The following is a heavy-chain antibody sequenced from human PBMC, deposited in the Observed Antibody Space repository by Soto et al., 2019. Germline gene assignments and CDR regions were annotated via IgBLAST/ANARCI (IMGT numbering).Heavy chain of an antibody. CDR3: ARARGPYYDFWSGYFDY. Sequence: GGSLSLSCAAYGFTFSSYSMNWVRQAPGKGLEWVSSISSSSSYIFFADSVKGRFPISRDNAKNSLYLQMNSLRAEDTAVYCCARARGPYYDFWSGYFDYWGQGTLVTVSS. D-gene: IGHD3-3*01. V-gene: IGHV3-21*01. CDR1: GFTFSSYS. CDR2: ISSSSSYI. J-gene: IGHJ4*02.